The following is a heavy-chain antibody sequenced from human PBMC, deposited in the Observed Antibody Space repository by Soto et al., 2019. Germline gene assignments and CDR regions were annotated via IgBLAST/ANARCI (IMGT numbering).Heavy chain of an antibody. CDR3: GRSGSYWPLDH. Sequence: GGSLRLSCAASGCTFSSYAMSWVRQAPGKGLEWVSAMSVSCGSTYYADSVKARFTISRDNAKNSLYLQMNSLRAEDTAVYYCGRSGSYWPLDHWGQGTLVPVSS. V-gene: IGHV3-23*01. CDR2: MSVSCGST. CDR1: GCTFSSYA. J-gene: IGHJ4*02. D-gene: IGHD3-10*01.